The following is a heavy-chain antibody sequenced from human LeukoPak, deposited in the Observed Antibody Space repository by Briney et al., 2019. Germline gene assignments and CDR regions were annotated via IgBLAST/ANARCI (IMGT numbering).Heavy chain of an antibody. V-gene: IGHV1-69*13. J-gene: IGHJ5*02. D-gene: IGHD6-13*01. CDR3: ASEIAAAGTRWFDP. Sequence: SVRVSCKASGGTFSSYAISWVRRAPGQGLEWMGGIIPIFGTANYAQKFQGRVTITADESTSTAYMELSSLRSEDTAVYYCASEIAAAGTRWFDPWGQGTLVTVSS. CDR1: GGTFSSYA. CDR2: IIPIFGTA.